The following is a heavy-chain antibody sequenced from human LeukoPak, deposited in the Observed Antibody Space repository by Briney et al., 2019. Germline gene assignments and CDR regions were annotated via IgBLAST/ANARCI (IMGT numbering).Heavy chain of an antibody. J-gene: IGHJ5*02. Sequence: SETLSLTCTVSGGSISSYFWSWIRQPAGKGLEWIGRIYTSGSTNYNPSLKSRVTMSVDTSKNRFSLKLSSVTAADTAVYYCARDYLEYSSGWKPGDWFDPWGQGTLVTVSS. D-gene: IGHD6-19*01. CDR1: GGSISSYF. CDR2: IYTSGST. V-gene: IGHV4-4*07. CDR3: ARDYLEYSSGWKPGDWFDP.